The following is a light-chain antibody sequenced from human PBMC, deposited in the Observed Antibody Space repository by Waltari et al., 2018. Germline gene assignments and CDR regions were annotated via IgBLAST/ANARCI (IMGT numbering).Light chain of an antibody. CDR3: QTGGHGTWV. CDR2: VNSDGSH. V-gene: IGLV4-69*01. CDR1: GGHSSNV. Sequence: QLVLTQSPSASASLGASVKLTCTLSGGHSSNVIAWHQQQPEKGPRYLMKVNSDGSHSKGDEIPDRFSGSSSGAERYLTISRVQSEDEADYYCQTGGHGTWVFGGGTKLTVL. J-gene: IGLJ3*02.